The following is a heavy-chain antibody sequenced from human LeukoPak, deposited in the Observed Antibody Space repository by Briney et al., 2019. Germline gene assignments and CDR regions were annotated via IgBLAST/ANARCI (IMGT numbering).Heavy chain of an antibody. J-gene: IGHJ5*02. Sequence: SETLSLTCAVYGGSFSGYYWSWIRQPPGKGREWIGEINHSGSTNYNPSLKSRVTISVDTSKNRFSLKLSSVTAADTAVYYCARFFHDYGAVNWFDPWGQGTLVTVSS. CDR3: ARFFHDYGAVNWFDP. CDR2: INHSGST. CDR1: GGSFSGYY. V-gene: IGHV4-34*01. D-gene: IGHD4-17*01.